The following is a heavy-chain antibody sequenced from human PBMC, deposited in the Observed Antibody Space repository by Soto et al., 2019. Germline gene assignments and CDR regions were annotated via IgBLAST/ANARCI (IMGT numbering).Heavy chain of an antibody. CDR1: GFTFSSYS. CDR3: ARGPSLAFGDRNYPLDAFDI. Sequence: EVQLVESGGGLVQPGGSLRLSCAASGFTFSSYSMNWVRQAPGKGLEWVSYISSSSSTIYYADSVKGRFTISRDNAKNSLYLQMNSLRDEDTAVYYCARGPSLAFGDRNYPLDAFDIWGQGTMVTVSS. J-gene: IGHJ3*02. D-gene: IGHD3-10*01. CDR2: ISSSSSTI. V-gene: IGHV3-48*02.